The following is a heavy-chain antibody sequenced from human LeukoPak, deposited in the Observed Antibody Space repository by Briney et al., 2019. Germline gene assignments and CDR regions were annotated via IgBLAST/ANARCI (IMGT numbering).Heavy chain of an antibody. CDR1: GFTFTSYW. D-gene: IGHD2-15*01. CDR2: IHKDGSEK. CDR3: ARATYSVFAFDI. Sequence: GGSLRLSCAASGFTFTSYWMTWVRQTPEKGLEWVATIHKDGSEKYYVDSVKGRFTNSRDNAKNSLSLQMNSLRDEDTALYYCARATYSVFAFDIWGQGTMVSVS. J-gene: IGHJ3*02. V-gene: IGHV3-7*01.